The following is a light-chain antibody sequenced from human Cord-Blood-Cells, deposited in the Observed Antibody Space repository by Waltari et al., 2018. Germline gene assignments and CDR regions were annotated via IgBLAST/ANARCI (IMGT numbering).Light chain of an antibody. CDR1: QSISSY. CDR3: QQSYSTPIFT. V-gene: IGKV1-39*01. Sequence: DIQMTQSPSSLSASVGDRVTITCRASQSISSYLNWYQQKPGKDPKLLIYAASSLQSGVPSRFSGSGSGTDFTLTISSLQPEDFATYYCQQSYSTPIFTFGPGTKVDIK. J-gene: IGKJ3*01. CDR2: AAS.